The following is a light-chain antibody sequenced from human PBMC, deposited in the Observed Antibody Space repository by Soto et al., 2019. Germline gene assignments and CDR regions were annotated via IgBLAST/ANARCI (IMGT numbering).Light chain of an antibody. CDR3: QQYNNWHPLT. Sequence: DIQMTQSPSTLSPSVVDRVTITCLASQSISGWSALYQQKPGKAPKLMIYDVSSLESGVPSRFSGSGSGTEFTLTISSLQSEDFAAYYCQQYNNWHPLTFGGGTKVDI. CDR1: QSISGW. V-gene: IGKV1-5*01. CDR2: DVS. J-gene: IGKJ4*01.